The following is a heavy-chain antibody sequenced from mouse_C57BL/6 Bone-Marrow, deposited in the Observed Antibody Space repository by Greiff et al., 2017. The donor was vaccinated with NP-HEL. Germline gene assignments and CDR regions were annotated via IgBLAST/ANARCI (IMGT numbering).Heavy chain of an antibody. CDR2: INPNNGGT. Sequence: SGPELVKPGASVKISCKASGYTFTDYYMNWVKQSHGKSLEWIGDINPNNGGTSYNQKFKGKATLTVDKSSSTAYMELRSLTSEDSAVYYCARNPLITTVVATTSDYWGQGTTLTVSS. J-gene: IGHJ2*01. D-gene: IGHD1-1*01. CDR3: ARNPLITTVVATTSDY. CDR1: GYTFTDYY. V-gene: IGHV1-26*01.